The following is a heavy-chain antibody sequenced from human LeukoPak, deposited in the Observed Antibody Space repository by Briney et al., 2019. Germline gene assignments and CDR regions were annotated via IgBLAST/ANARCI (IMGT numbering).Heavy chain of an antibody. Sequence: GGSLRLSCTVSGFTLSSYEMTWFRQAPGKGLEWVSGITGSGGSTYYADSVKGRFTISRDNSKNTLYLQMNSLRAEDTAVYYCARDREGYYYGSGSYPDYWGQGTLVTVSS. V-gene: IGHV3-23*01. D-gene: IGHD3-10*01. CDR3: ARDREGYYYGSGSYPDY. CDR2: ITGSGGST. CDR1: GFTLSSYE. J-gene: IGHJ4*02.